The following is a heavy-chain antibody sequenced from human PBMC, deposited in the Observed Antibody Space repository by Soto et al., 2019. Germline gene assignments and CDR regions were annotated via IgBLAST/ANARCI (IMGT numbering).Heavy chain of an antibody. J-gene: IGHJ4*02. CDR2: IKEDGSKK. CDR3: ARDGYGGYLDS. V-gene: IGHV3-7*04. CDR1: GFTFRSNW. D-gene: IGHD4-17*01. Sequence: EVQLVESGGGLVQPGGSRRLTCAASGFTFRSNWLSWVGQAPGIGLEWVASIKEDGSKKDYVDCVKGRINISRNNAKNSLYLQMNSLRDEDTAVYYCARDGYGGYLDSWGQGTRVTVSS.